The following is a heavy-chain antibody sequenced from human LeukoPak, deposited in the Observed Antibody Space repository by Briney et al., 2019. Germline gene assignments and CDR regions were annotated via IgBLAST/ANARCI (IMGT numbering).Heavy chain of an antibody. Sequence: KPSETLSLTCTVSGGSISSSTYYWDWIRQPPGKGLEWIGSISYSGSTYYNSSLESRVTISVDTSKNHFSLKLRSVTAADTAVYYCASGEYNYGFPPFDYWGQGTLVTVSS. J-gene: IGHJ4*02. V-gene: IGHV4-39*02. D-gene: IGHD5-18*01. CDR1: GGSISSSTYY. CDR3: ASGEYNYGFPPFDY. CDR2: ISYSGST.